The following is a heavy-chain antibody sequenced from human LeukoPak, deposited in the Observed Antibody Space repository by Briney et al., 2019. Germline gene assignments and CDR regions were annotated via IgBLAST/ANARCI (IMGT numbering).Heavy chain of an antibody. V-gene: IGHV4-4*07. CDR2: IYTSGST. Sequence: PSETLSLTCTVSDGSISSYYWSWIRQPAGKGLEWIGRIYTSGSTNYNPSLKSRVTMSVDTSKNQFSLKLSSVTAADTAVYYCARGYCSGGSCYPSGFDYWGQGTLVTVSS. CDR3: ARGYCSGGSCYPSGFDY. D-gene: IGHD2-15*01. CDR1: DGSISSYY. J-gene: IGHJ4*02.